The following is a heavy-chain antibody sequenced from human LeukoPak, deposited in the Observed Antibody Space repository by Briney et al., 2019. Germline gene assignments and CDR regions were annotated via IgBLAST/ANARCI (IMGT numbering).Heavy chain of an antibody. J-gene: IGHJ3*02. D-gene: IGHD3-10*01. Sequence: PGGSLRLSCAASGFTVSAYYMSWVRQAPGKGLEWVSVIYSGGSTYYADSVKGRFTISRDNSKNSLYLQMNSLRAEDTAVYYCARDLMFRGETGAFDIWGQGTMVTVSS. V-gene: IGHV3-66*01. CDR1: GFTVSAYY. CDR2: IYSGGST. CDR3: ARDLMFRGETGAFDI.